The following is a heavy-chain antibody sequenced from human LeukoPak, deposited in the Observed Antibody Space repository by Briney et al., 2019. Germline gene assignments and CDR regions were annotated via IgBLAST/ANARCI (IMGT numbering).Heavy chain of an antibody. V-gene: IGHV3-23*01. Sequence: GGSLRLSCAASGFTSSSYAMSWVRQAPGKGLEWVSAISGSGGSTYYADSVKGRFTISRDNSKNTLYLQMNSLRAGDTAVYYCAKSKDFDWFNYWGQGTLVTVSS. CDR1: GFTSSSYA. J-gene: IGHJ4*02. CDR3: AKSKDFDWFNY. CDR2: ISGSGGST. D-gene: IGHD3-9*01.